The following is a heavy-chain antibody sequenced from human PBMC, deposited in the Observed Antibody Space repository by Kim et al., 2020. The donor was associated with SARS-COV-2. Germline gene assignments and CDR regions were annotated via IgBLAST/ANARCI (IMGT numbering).Heavy chain of an antibody. J-gene: IGHJ5*02. V-gene: IGHV3-15*01. CDR2: IRSRTDGGPT. D-gene: IGHD3-16*01. CDR1: GFTFRKVW. Sequence: GGSLRLSCAASGFTFRKVWLSWVRQAPGKGLEWVGRIRSRTDGGPTDYAAPVKDRFIISRDDSKNTLYLQMNGLKTEDTDVYHCTTDYERIGGLCDGETGYPGYLWGQGTLVTVSS. CDR3: TTDYERIGGLCDGETGYPGYL.